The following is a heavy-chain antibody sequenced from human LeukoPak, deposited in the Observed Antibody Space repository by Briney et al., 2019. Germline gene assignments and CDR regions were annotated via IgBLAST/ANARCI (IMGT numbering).Heavy chain of an antibody. CDR2: IYSSGST. CDR3: ARGDIVPDY. V-gene: IGHV4-39*01. CDR1: GGSISSSSYY. J-gene: IGHJ4*02. D-gene: IGHD2-15*01. Sequence: PSETLPLTCTVSGGSISSSSYYWGWIRQPPGKGLEWIGSIYSSGSTYYNPSLKSRVTISVDTSKNQFSLKLSSVTAADTAVYYCARGDIVPDYWGQGTLVTVSS.